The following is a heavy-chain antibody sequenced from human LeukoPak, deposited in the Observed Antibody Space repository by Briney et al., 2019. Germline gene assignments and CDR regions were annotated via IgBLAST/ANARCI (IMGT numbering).Heavy chain of an antibody. J-gene: IGHJ5*01. V-gene: IGHV1-46*01. Sequence: GASVKVSCKASGYAFTNYYMHWVRQAPGQGLEWMGVINPRIGTTKFAQKFQGRVTMTRDTSTNTVALDLSSLRSEDTAVYYCARDSELRYFDYLTTRPRYNWFDFWGQGTLVTVSS. D-gene: IGHD3-9*01. CDR2: INPRIGTT. CDR3: ARDSELRYFDYLTTRPRYNWFDF. CDR1: GYAFTNYY.